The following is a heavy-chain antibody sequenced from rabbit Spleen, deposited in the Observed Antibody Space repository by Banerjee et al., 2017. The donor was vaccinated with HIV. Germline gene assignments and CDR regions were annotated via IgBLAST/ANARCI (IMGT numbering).Heavy chain of an antibody. J-gene: IGHJ6*01. V-gene: IGHV1S40*01. D-gene: IGHD1-1*01. Sequence: QSLEESGGGLVQPEGSLTLTCTASGFSFSSSYYICWVRQAPGKGLEWIACIYAGSSGFTYFASWAKGRFTISKTSSTTVTLQMTSLTAADTATYFCARDTSSSFSSYGMDLWGPGTLVTVS. CDR3: ARDTSSSFSSYGMDL. CDR2: IYAGSSGFT. CDR1: GFSFSSSYY.